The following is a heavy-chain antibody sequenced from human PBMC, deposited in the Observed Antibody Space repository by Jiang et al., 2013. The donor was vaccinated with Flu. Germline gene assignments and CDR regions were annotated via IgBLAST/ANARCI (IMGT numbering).Heavy chain of an antibody. J-gene: IGHJ5*02. D-gene: IGHD3-3*01. CDR1: TSYG. V-gene: IGHV1-18*01. CDR2: ISAYNGNT. Sequence: TSYGISWVRQAPGQGLEWMGWISAYNGNTNYAQKLQGRVTMTTDTSTSTAYMELRSLRSDDTAVYYCARGLKQSSLYYDFWSGYSNWFDPWGQGTLVTVSS. CDR3: ARGLKQSSLYYDFWSGYSNWFDP.